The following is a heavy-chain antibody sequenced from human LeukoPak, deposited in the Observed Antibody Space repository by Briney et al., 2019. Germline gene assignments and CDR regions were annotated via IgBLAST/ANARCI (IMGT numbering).Heavy chain of an antibody. D-gene: IGHD4-11*01. CDR1: GGSISSYY. Sequence: SETLSLTCTVSGGSISSYYWSWIRQPPGKGLEWIGYIYYSGSTNYNPSLKSRVTISVDTSKNQFSLKLSSVTAADTAVYYCAKDFTVTTYPYYFDYWGQGTLVTVSS. CDR3: AKDFTVTTYPYYFDY. V-gene: IGHV4-59*01. CDR2: IYYSGST. J-gene: IGHJ4*02.